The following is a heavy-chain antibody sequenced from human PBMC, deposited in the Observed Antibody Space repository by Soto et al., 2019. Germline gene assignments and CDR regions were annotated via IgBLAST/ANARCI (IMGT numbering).Heavy chain of an antibody. CDR3: TRDTSDYHSNWFDP. D-gene: IGHD4-17*01. V-gene: IGHV1-69*13. J-gene: IGHJ5*02. Sequence: SVKVSCKAFGGTFANFAINWVRQAPGQVLEWMGVIIPIFGAGHYAQKFQGRVTITADESTSTTYMELSSLRSEDTGIDHCTRDTSDYHSNWFDPGGQGTLVTVSS. CDR1: GGTFANFA. CDR2: IIPIFGAG.